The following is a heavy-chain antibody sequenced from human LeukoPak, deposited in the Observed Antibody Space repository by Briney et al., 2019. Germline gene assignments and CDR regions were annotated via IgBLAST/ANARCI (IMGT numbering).Heavy chain of an antibody. Sequence: ASVKVSCKASGYTFTSYDINWVRQATGQGLEWMGWMNPNSGNTGCAQKFQGRVTITRNTSISTAYMELSSLRSEDTAVYYCAKDSKRWKTYYYEAGSYYFDYWGQGTRVTVSS. CDR3: AKDSKRWKTYYYEAGSYYFDY. CDR1: GYTFTSYD. V-gene: IGHV1-8*03. J-gene: IGHJ4*02. D-gene: IGHD3-10*01. CDR2: MNPNSGNT.